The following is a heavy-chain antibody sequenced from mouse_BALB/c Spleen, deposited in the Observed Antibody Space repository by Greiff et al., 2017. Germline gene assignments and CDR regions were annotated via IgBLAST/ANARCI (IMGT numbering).Heavy chain of an antibody. J-gene: IGHJ2*01. CDR2: IYPGSGST. CDR3: TREGVFFDY. V-gene: IGHV1S22*01. Sequence: LQQPGSELVRPGASVKLSCKASGYTFTSYWMHWVKQRPGQGLEWIVNIYPGSGSTNYDEKFKSKATLTVDTSSSTAYMQLSSLTSEDSAVFYCTREGVFFDYWGQGTTLTVSS. CDR1: GYTFTSYW.